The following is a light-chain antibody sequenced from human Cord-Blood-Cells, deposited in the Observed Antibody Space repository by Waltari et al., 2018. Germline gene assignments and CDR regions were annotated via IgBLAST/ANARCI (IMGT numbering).Light chain of an antibody. CDR3: SSYTSSSTWV. V-gene: IGLV2-14*03. CDR1: SHDVAGYNY. J-gene: IGLJ3*02. CDR2: DVS. Sequence: QSALTQPASVSGSPGQSITIPCPGTSHDVAGYNYVSWYQQHPGKAPKLMIYDVSNRPSGVSNRFSGSKSGNTASLTISGLQAEDEADYYCSSYTSSSTWVFGGGTKLTVL.